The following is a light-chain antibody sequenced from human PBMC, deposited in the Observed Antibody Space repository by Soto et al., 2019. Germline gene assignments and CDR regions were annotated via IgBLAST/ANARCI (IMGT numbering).Light chain of an antibody. V-gene: IGKV1-39*01. Sequence: DIQMTQSPSSLSASVGDRVTITCRASQSISSYLNWYQQKPGKAPKLLLYAASSLQSGVPSRFSGSGSGTDFTLTISSLRPEDFATYYCQQSYSTPRTFGQGTKV. J-gene: IGKJ1*01. CDR2: AAS. CDR3: QQSYSTPRT. CDR1: QSISSY.